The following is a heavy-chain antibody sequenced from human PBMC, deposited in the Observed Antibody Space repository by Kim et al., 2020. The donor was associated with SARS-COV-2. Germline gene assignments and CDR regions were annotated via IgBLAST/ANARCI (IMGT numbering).Heavy chain of an antibody. J-gene: IGHJ4*02. D-gene: IGHD2-2*01. CDR1: GFTFSSYA. CDR2: ISGSGGST. Sequence: GGSLRLSCAASGFTFSSYAMSWVRQAPGKGLEWVSAISGSGGSTYYADSVKGRFTISRDNSKNTLYLQMNSLRAEDTAVYYCAKDGNIVVVPAAIGSDYWGQGTLVTVSS. V-gene: IGHV3-23*01. CDR3: AKDGNIVVVPAAIGSDY.